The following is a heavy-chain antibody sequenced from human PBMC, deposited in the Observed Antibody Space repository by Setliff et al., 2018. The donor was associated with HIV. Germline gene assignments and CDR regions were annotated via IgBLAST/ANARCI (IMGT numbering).Heavy chain of an antibody. CDR1: GGSISSSNW. Sequence: SETLSLTCAVSGGSISSSNWWSWVRQPPGKGLEWIGEINHRGSIYYNSSLKSRVTIAVDTSKNQFSLNLSAVTAADTAVYYCARGSVFWDRGNHYQYMDVWAKGTTVTVSS. V-gene: IGHV4-4*02. CDR2: INHRGSI. CDR3: ARGSVFWDRGNHYQYMDV. D-gene: IGHD3-10*01. J-gene: IGHJ6*03.